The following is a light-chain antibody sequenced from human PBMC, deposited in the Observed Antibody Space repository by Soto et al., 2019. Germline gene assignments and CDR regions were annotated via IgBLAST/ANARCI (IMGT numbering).Light chain of an antibody. CDR1: SSDVGPYNL. Sequence: QSVLTQPASVSGSPGQSITISCTGTSSDVGPYNLVSWYQHHPGKVPQLIIYEVNKRPSGISNRFSGSKSGNTASLTISGLQAEDEAEYDCCSYAGSNSLIFGGGTKLTVL. J-gene: IGLJ2*01. V-gene: IGLV2-23*02. CDR3: CSYAGSNSLI. CDR2: EVN.